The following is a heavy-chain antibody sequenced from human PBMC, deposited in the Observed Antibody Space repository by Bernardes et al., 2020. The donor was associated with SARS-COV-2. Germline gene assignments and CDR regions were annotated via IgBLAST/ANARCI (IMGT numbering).Heavy chain of an antibody. D-gene: IGHD2-15*01. CDR3: ARDLCSGGSCYSQGRGAFDI. CDR1: GFTFSDYY. J-gene: IGHJ3*02. CDR2: ISSSGSTI. Sequence: GSSLKLSCASSGFTFSDYYMSWIRQAPGKGLEWVSYISSSGSTIYYADSVKGRFTISRDNAKNSLYLQMNSLRAEDTAVYYCARDLCSGGSCYSQGRGAFDIWGQGTMVTVSS. V-gene: IGHV3-11*01.